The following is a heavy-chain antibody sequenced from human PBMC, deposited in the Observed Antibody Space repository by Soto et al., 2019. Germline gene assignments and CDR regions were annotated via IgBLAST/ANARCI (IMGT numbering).Heavy chain of an antibody. D-gene: IGHD3-3*01. V-gene: IGHV3-30*18. CDR3: AKGLTIFGVVITDFDY. J-gene: IGHJ4*02. CDR2: ISYDGSNK. CDR1: GFTFSSYG. Sequence: GGSLRLSCAASGFTFSSYGMHWVRQAPGKGLEWVAVISYDGSNKYYADSVKGRFTISRDNSKNTLYLQMNSLRAEDTAVYYCAKGLTIFGVVITDFDYWGQGTLVTVSS.